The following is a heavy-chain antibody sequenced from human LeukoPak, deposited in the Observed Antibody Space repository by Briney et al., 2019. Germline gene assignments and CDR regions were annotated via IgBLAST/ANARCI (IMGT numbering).Heavy chain of an antibody. V-gene: IGHV3-21*01. D-gene: IGHD3-3*01. Sequence: PGGSLRLSCAASGFTFSSYSMNWVRQAPGKGLEWVSSISSSSSYIYYADSVKGRFTISRDNAKNSLYLQMNSLRAEDTAVYYCARGGYDFWSGYPYYFDYWGQGTLVTVPS. CDR3: ARGGYDFWSGYPYYFDY. J-gene: IGHJ4*02. CDR1: GFTFSSYS. CDR2: ISSSSSYI.